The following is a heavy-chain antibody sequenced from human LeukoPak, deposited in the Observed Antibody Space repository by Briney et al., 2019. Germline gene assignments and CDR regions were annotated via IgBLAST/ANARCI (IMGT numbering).Heavy chain of an antibody. Sequence: ASVKVSCKASGGTFSSYAISWVRQAPGQGLEWMGGIIPIFGTANYAQKFQGRVTITTDESTSTAYMELSSLRSEDTAVYYCATGSGLRDAFDIWGQGTMVTVSS. CDR3: ATGSGLRDAFDI. J-gene: IGHJ3*02. V-gene: IGHV1-69*05. CDR1: GGTFSSYA. CDR2: IIPIFGTA. D-gene: IGHD3-3*01.